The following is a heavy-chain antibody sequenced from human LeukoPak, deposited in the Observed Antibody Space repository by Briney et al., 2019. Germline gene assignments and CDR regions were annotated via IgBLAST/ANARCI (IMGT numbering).Heavy chain of an antibody. D-gene: IGHD1-26*01. V-gene: IGHV4-30-4*08. CDR3: ARGGTDYYFDY. CDR1: GFTFSGYS. Sequence: LRLSCAASGFTFSGYSMNWIRQPPGKGLEWIGYIYYSDSTYYNPSLESRVTIAVDTSKNQFSLKLSSVTAADTAVYYCARGGTDYYFDYWGQGTLVTVSS. J-gene: IGHJ4*02. CDR2: IYYSDST.